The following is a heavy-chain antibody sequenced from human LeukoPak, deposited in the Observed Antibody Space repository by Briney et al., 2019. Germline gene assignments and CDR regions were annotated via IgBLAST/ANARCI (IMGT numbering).Heavy chain of an antibody. D-gene: IGHD2-2*02. CDR3: AKDRFCSSTSCYTGGFDY. V-gene: IGHV3-9*01. CDR2: ISWNSGSI. J-gene: IGHJ4*02. Sequence: PGGSLRLSCAASGFTFSCYAMSWVRQAPGKGLEWVSGISWNSGSIGYADSVKGRFTISRDNAKNSLYLQMNSLRAEDTALYYCAKDRFCSSTSCYTGGFDYWGQGTLVTVSS. CDR1: GFTFSCYA.